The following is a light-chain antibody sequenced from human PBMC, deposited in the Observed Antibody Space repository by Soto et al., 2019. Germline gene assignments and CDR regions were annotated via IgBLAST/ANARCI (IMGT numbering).Light chain of an antibody. CDR1: QSLYSD. V-gene: IGKV3-15*01. Sequence: EILMTQSPAPLSLSPGERATLSCRASQSLYSDLAWYQQKPGQAPRLLIYGASARATGISARFSGSGSETEFTLTISSLQSEDFARYYCQQYSEWPWTFGQGTKVDI. CDR3: QQYSEWPWT. CDR2: GAS. J-gene: IGKJ1*01.